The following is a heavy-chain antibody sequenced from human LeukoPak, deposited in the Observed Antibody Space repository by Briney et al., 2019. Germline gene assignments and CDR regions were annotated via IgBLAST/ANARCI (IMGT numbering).Heavy chain of an antibody. CDR3: AQDFRLTAVTTFGY. D-gene: IGHD4-17*01. J-gene: IGHJ4*02. V-gene: IGHV3-23*01. Sequence: GGSLRLSCAASGFTFSSYAMSWVRQAPGKGLEWVSAISGSGGSTYYADSVKGRFTISRDNSKNTLYLQMSTLRAEDTAVYYYAQDFRLTAVTTFGYWGQGTLVTVSS. CDR2: ISGSGGST. CDR1: GFTFSSYA.